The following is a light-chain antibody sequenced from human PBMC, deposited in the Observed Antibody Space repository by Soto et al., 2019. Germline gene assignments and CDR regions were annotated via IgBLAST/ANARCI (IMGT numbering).Light chain of an antibody. CDR3: QQYGSSPLT. V-gene: IGKV3-20*01. J-gene: IGKJ1*01. CDR2: GAS. Sequence: EMVLTQSPGTLSLSPGERATLSCSASQSVSSSYLAWYQQKPGQAPRLLIYGASSRATGIPDRFSGSGSGTDFTLTISRLEPEDFAVYYCQQYGSSPLTFGQGTKVEI. CDR1: QSVSSSY.